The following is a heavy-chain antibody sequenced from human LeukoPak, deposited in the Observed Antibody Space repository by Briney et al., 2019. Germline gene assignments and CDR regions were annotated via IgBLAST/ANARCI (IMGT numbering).Heavy chain of an antibody. V-gene: IGHV3-7*01. CDR2: IKHDGSEK. CDR1: GFTFSNYW. D-gene: IGHD7-27*01. Sequence: GGSLRLSCTGSGFTFSNYWMSWVRQAPGKGLEWVANIKHDGSEKYYVDSVKGRFTISRDNAKNSLYLQMNSLRAEDTAVYYCARDLNWETYWGQGTLVSVSS. J-gene: IGHJ4*02. CDR3: ARDLNWETY.